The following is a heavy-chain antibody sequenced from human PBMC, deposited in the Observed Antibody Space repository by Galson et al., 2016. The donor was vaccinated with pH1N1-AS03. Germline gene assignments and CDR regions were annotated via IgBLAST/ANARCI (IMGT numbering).Heavy chain of an antibody. D-gene: IGHD6-19*01. V-gene: IGHV3-74*01. CDR1: GFIFSNDW. J-gene: IGHJ6*02. CDR2: ITSDGSSI. CDR3: ARAMYTSGWYGMDV. Sequence: SLRLSCAASGFIFSNDWMHWVRQVPGKGLVWASRITSDGSSISYADAVKGRFTTSRDNAKNTLYLQMNSLRAEDTAVYHCARAMYTSGWYGMDVWGQGTTVTVSS.